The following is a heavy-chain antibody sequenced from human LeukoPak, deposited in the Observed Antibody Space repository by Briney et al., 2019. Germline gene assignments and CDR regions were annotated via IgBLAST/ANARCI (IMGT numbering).Heavy chain of an antibody. Sequence: SETLSLTCIVSGGSISSSSYYWGWIRQPPGKGLEWIGSIYYSGSTYYNPSLKSRVTISVDTSKNQFSLKLSSVTAADTAVYYCARFYSYDSSGYYYPAFDIWGQGTMVTVSS. CDR3: ARFYSYDSSGYYYPAFDI. J-gene: IGHJ3*02. CDR2: IYYSGST. CDR1: GGSISSSSYY. D-gene: IGHD3-22*01. V-gene: IGHV4-39*01.